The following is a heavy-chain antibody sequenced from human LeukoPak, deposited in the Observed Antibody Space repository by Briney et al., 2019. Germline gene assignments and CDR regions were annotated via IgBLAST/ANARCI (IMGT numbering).Heavy chain of an antibody. CDR2: IYDRGNT. J-gene: IGHJ4*02. Sequence: SETLSLTCTISGDSISNSNNYWGWLRQPPGKGLEWIGSIYDRGNTYYNPSLKSRVSISVDTSKNQFSLKLTSVTAADTAVYYCARLSISGSYFGNYWGQGALVTVSS. V-gene: IGHV4-39*01. CDR1: GDSISNSNNY. CDR3: ARLSISGSYFGNY. D-gene: IGHD1-26*01.